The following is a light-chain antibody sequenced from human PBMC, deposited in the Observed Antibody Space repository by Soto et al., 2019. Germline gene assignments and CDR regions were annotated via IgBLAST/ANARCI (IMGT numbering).Light chain of an antibody. Sequence: DIPMTQSPSSLSASVGDRVTITCQASQDISNYLNWYQQKPGKAPKLLIYDASNLETGVPSRFSGSGSGTDVTFTISSLQPEDIATYYCQQYDNPALTFGGGTKVEIK. J-gene: IGKJ4*01. V-gene: IGKV1-33*01. CDR1: QDISNY. CDR2: DAS. CDR3: QQYDNPALT.